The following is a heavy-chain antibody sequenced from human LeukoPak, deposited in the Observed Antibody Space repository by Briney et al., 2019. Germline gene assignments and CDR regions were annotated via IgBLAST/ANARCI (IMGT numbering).Heavy chain of an antibody. CDR3: ARSHYGDYGYIDY. V-gene: IGHV5-51*01. Sequence: GESLKISRKGSGYSFTSYWIGWVRQMPGNGLEWMGIIYPGDSDTRYSPSFQGQVTISADKSISTAYLQWSSLKASDTAMYYCARSHYGDYGYIDYWGQGTLVTVSS. J-gene: IGHJ4*02. CDR1: GYSFTSYW. D-gene: IGHD4-17*01. CDR2: IYPGDSDT.